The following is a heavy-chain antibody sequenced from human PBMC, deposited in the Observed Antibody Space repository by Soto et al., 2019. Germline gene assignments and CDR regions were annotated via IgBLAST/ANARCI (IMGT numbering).Heavy chain of an antibody. CDR1: GDTFSFYT. D-gene: IGHD3-10*01. CDR2: VNPILAMS. Sequence: QVQLVQSGAEVKKPGSSVKVSCKASGDTFSFYTLNWVRQAPGQGFEWVGRVNPILAMSSSAHKFQGRVSMFADKSTGTGSMELGSLSSDDTAVYYCGAFDGSGSSPFDYWGQGTLVTVSA. J-gene: IGHJ4*02. CDR3: GAFDGSGSSPFDY. V-gene: IGHV1-69*02.